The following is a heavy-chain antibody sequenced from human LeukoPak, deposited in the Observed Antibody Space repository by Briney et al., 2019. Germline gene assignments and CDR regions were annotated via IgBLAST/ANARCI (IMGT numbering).Heavy chain of an antibody. V-gene: IGHV3-23*01. Sequence: PGGSLRLSCAASGFIFSAYAMSWVRQAPGQGLEWISVIGTGGETHYAESVRGRFTISRSNFKNTLYLQMNCLRAEDTAVYYCAKRVTVTTKYFDSWGQGTLVTVSS. CDR3: AKRVTVTTKYFDS. J-gene: IGHJ4*02. CDR1: GFIFSAYA. CDR2: IGTGGET. D-gene: IGHD4-17*01.